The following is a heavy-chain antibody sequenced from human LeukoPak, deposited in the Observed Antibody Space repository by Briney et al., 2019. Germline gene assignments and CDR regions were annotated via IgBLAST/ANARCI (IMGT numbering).Heavy chain of an antibody. Sequence: GASVKVSCKASGDTFTSYAMHWVRQAPGQRLDWMGWINAGNGNTKYSQKFQGRVTITRDTSASTAYMELSSLRSEDTAVYYCARVKDILTGYYRYFDYWGQGTLVTVSS. CDR1: GDTFTSYA. D-gene: IGHD3-9*01. CDR2: INAGNGNT. V-gene: IGHV1-3*01. J-gene: IGHJ4*02. CDR3: ARVKDILTGYYRYFDY.